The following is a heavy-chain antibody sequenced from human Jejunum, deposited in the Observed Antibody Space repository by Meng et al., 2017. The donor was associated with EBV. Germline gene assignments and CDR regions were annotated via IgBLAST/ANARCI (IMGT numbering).Heavy chain of an antibody. CDR3: ARASPERLLEY. Sequence: ARLEESGPGLGHPSGTLALTCVVSGDFMNNNKWWSWVRQHPGKRLEWIGEIYYSGTTYYNPSLKSRVTISLDTSESQFSLMLTSVTAADTAIYYCARASPERLLEYWGQGTLVTVSS. J-gene: IGHJ4*02. V-gene: IGHV4-4*02. CDR1: GDFMNNNKW. D-gene: IGHD1-14*01. CDR2: IYYSGTT.